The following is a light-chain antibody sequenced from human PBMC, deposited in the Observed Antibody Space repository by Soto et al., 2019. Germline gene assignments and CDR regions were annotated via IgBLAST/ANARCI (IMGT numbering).Light chain of an antibody. Sequence: IVLTQSTGTVSLSPGETATLSCRASQSLANNYLAWFQQRPGQAPKLLIYGASARATGIPDRFSGSGSGTDFTLTISRLEPEDFAVYYCQQYDYSPYTFGQGTKLEIK. CDR3: QQYDYSPYT. J-gene: IGKJ2*01. V-gene: IGKV3-20*01. CDR1: QSLANNY. CDR2: GAS.